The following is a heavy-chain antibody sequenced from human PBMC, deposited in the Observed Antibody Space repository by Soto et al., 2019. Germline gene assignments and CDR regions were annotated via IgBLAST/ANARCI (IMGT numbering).Heavy chain of an antibody. CDR1: GYTSSDYA. D-gene: IGHD4-17*01. J-gene: IGHJ3*02. CDR3: AVPHTDYGDFDDVFDI. CDR2: INAGNGNT. Sequence: GASVKVSCKASGYTSSDYAMHWVRQAPGQRLEWIGWINAGNGNTKYSEKFQDRVTITRNTSVSTAYMELSSLRSEDTAVYYCAVPHTDYGDFDDVFDIWGQGTMVTVSS. V-gene: IGHV1-3*01.